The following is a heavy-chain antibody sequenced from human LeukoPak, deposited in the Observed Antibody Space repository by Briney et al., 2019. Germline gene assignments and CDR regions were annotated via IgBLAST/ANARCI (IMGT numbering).Heavy chain of an antibody. CDR1: GFTFSSYA. D-gene: IGHD3-22*01. J-gene: IGHJ4*02. CDR3: ARVLNHYYDSSGSDY. Sequence: GGPLRLSCAASGFTFSSYAMHWVRQAPGKGLEWVAVISYDGSNKYYADSVKGRFTISRDNSKNTLYLQMNSLRAEDTAVYYCARVLNHYYDSSGSDYWGQGTLVTVSS. V-gene: IGHV3-30*04. CDR2: ISYDGSNK.